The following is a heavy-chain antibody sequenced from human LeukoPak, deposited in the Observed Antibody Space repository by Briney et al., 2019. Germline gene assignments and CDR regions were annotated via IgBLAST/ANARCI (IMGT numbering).Heavy chain of an antibody. D-gene: IGHD6-19*01. Sequence: GGSLRLSRAASGFTFDDYGMSWVRQAPGKGLEWVSGINWNGDSTGYADSVKGRFTISRDNAKNSLYLQMNSLRVEDTALYYCARDVYSSAWSPFGYWGQGTLVTVSS. J-gene: IGHJ4*02. V-gene: IGHV3-20*04. CDR1: GFTFDDYG. CDR3: ARDVYSSAWSPFGY. CDR2: INWNGDST.